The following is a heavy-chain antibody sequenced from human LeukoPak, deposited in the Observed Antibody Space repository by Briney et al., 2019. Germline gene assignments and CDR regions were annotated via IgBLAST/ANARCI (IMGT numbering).Heavy chain of an antibody. CDR3: ARDHLYCGGDCLNWFDP. CDR2: INPNSGGT. J-gene: IGHJ5*02. CDR1: GYTFTGYY. D-gene: IGHD2-21*02. Sequence: GASVKVSCKASGYTFTGYYMHWVRQAPGQGIEWMGWINPNSGGTNYAQKLQGRVTMTRDTSISTAYMELRRLRSDDTAVYYCARDHLYCGGDCLNWFDPWGQGTLVTVSS. V-gene: IGHV1-2*02.